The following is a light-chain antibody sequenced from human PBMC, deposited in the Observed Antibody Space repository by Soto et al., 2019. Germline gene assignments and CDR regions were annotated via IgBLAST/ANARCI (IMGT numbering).Light chain of an antibody. CDR1: QSVSSN. CDR2: AAS. Sequence: EIVLTQSPDTLSLSPGERATLSCRASQSVSSNLAWYQQKPGQAPRLLIYAASTRATDIPARFSGSGSGTEFTLTISSLQSEDFAIYFCQQYNNWPITFGQGTRLEIK. CDR3: QQYNNWPIT. V-gene: IGKV3-15*01. J-gene: IGKJ5*01.